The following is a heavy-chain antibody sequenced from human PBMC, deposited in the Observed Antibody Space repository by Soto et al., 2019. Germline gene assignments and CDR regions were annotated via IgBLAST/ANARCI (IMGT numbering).Heavy chain of an antibody. V-gene: IGHV3-33*01. CDR2: IWYDGSNK. CDR1: GFTFSSYG. CDR3: ARLGFDPAAVTRRSAYVQH. J-gene: IGHJ1*01. D-gene: IGHD4-17*01. Sequence: QVQLVESGGGVVQPGRSLRLSCAASGFTFSSYGMHWVRQAPGKGLEWVAVIWYDGSNKYYADSVKGRFTISRDNSKNTLYLQMNSLRAEDTAVYYCARLGFDPAAVTRRSAYVQHWGQGTLVTLSS.